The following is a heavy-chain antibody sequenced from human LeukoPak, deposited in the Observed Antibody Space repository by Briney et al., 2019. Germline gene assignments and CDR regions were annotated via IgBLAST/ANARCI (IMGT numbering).Heavy chain of an antibody. CDR2: IYYSGST. CDR1: GGSISSYY. CDR3: AKIERWLVHGFDL. D-gene: IGHD6-19*01. J-gene: IGHJ2*01. V-gene: IGHV4-59*01. Sequence: SETLSLTCTVSGGSISSYYWSWIRQPPGKGLEWIGYIYYSGSTNYNPSLKSRVTISVDTSKNQFSLKLSSVTAADTAIYYCAKIERWLVHGFDLWGRGTLVTVSS.